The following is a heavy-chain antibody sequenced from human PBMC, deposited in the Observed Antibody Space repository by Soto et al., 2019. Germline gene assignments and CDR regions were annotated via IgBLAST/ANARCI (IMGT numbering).Heavy chain of an antibody. V-gene: IGHV3-33*01. J-gene: IGHJ5*02. Sequence: QVQLVESGGGVVQPGRSLRLSCAASGFTFSSYGMHWVRQAPGKGLEWVAVIWYDGSNKYYADSVKGRFTISRDNSKKALYLQMNSLRAEDTAVYYCARDGDSVLGDWFYPWGQGTLVTVSS. CDR3: ARDGDSVLGDWFYP. D-gene: IGHD3-16*01. CDR2: IWYDGSNK. CDR1: GFTFSSYG.